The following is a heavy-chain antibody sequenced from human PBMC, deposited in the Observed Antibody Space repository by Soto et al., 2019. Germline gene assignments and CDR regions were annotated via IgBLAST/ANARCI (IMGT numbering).Heavy chain of an antibody. Sequence: SLKLCFAASGLTFSSYGMHWVRQAPGKGLEWVAVIWYDGSNKYYADSVKGRFTISRDNSKNTLYLQMNSLRAEDTAVYYCARDPPNWNYDAFDIWGQGTMVTVSS. V-gene: IGHV3-33*01. J-gene: IGHJ3*02. CDR3: ARDPPNWNYDAFDI. CDR1: GLTFSSYG. CDR2: IWYDGSNK. D-gene: IGHD1-7*01.